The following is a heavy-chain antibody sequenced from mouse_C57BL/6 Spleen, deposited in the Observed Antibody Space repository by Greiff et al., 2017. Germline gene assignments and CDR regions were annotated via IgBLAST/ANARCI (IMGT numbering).Heavy chain of an antibody. V-gene: IGHV5-17*01. J-gene: IGHJ2*01. CDR2: ISSGSSTI. CDR3: ARPITTVAPFGY. Sequence: EVKLMESGGGLVKPGGSLKLSCAASGFTFSDYGMHWVRQAPEKGLEWVAYISSGSSTIYYTDTVKGRFTISRDNAKNTLFLQMPSLRSEDTAMYYCARPITTVAPFGYWGQGTTLTVSS. D-gene: IGHD1-1*01. CDR1: GFTFSDYG.